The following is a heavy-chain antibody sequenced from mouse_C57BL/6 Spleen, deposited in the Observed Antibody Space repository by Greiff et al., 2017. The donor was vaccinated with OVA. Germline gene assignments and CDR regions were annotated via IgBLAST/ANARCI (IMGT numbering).Heavy chain of an antibody. CDR1: GYTFTDYN. D-gene: IGHD1-1*01. J-gene: IGHJ4*01. CDR2: FYPNSGSI. Sequence: EVQLQQSGPELVKPGASVKISCKASGYTFTDYNMDWVKQSYGKSLEWIGDFYPNSGSINYNEKFKGKATLTADKSSRTAYMECSSLTSEDTAVYYCARNPYCYDNSYNAMDYWGQGTSLTVSS. V-gene: IGHV1-18*01. CDR3: ARNPYCYDNSYNAMDY.